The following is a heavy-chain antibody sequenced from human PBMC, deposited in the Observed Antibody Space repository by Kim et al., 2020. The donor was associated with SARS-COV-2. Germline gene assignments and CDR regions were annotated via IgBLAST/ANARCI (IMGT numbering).Heavy chain of an antibody. V-gene: IGHV4-34*01. Sequence: SETLSLTCAVYGGSFSGYYWSWIRQPPGKGLEWIGEINHSGSTNYNPSLKSRVTISVDTSKNQFSLKLRSVTAADTAVYYCAREYYDILTGYSYYFDYWGQRTLITVSS. CDR1: GGSFSGYY. CDR2: INHSGST. J-gene: IGHJ4*02. D-gene: IGHD3-9*01. CDR3: AREYYDILTGYSYYFDY.